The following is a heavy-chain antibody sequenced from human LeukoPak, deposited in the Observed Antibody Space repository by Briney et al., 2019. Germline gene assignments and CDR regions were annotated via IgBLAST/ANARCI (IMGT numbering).Heavy chain of an antibody. CDR1: GGSFSGYY. V-gene: IGHV4-34*01. CDR3: ARVWAVAGSRLGYFDAFDI. Sequence: SETLSLTCAVYGGSFSGYYWSWIRQPPGKGLEWIGEIKHSVSTNYNPSLKILVTISVDTSKNQFSLKLSSVTAADTAVYYCARVWAVAGSRLGYFDAFDIWGQGTMVTVSS. D-gene: IGHD6-19*01. J-gene: IGHJ3*02. CDR2: IKHSVST.